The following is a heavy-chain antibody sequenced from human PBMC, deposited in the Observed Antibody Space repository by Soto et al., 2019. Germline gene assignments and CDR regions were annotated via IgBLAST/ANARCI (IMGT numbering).Heavy chain of an antibody. CDR1: GGSFSGYY. J-gene: IGHJ4*02. CDR3: ARGPRWELLESQPTNFDY. D-gene: IGHD1-26*01. V-gene: IGHV4-34*01. Sequence: PSETLSLTCAVYGGSFSGYYWSWIRQPPGKGLEWIGEINHSGSTNYNPSLKSRVTISVDTSKNQFSLKLSSVTAADTAVYYCARGPRWELLESQPTNFDYWGQGTLVTVSS. CDR2: INHSGST.